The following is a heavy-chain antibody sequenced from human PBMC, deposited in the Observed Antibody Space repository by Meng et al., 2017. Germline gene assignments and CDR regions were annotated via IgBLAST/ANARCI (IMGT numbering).Heavy chain of an antibody. CDR2: IIPILGIA. D-gene: IGHD5-24*01. CDR3: ARSKDGYNYWYFDL. V-gene: IGHV1-69*02. J-gene: IGHJ2*01. Sequence: QVQLVQSGAEVEKPGSSVKVSCKAPGGTFSSYTISWVRQAPGQGLEWMGRIIPILGIANYAQKFQGRVTITADKSTSTAYMELSSLRSEDTAVYYCARSKDGYNYWYFDLWGRGTLVTVSS. CDR1: GGTFSSYT.